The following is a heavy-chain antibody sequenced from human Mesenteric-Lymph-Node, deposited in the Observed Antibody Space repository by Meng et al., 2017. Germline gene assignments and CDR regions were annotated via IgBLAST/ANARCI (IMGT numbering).Heavy chain of an antibody. D-gene: IGHD5-12*01. CDR1: GYSISSGYY. J-gene: IGHJ6*02. V-gene: IGHV4-38-2*02. CDR2: IYHSGST. CDR3: ARDRGGYDSDNYYYYYYGMDV. Sequence: SETLSLTCTVSGYSISSGYYWGWIRQPPGKGLEWIGSIYHSGSTYYNPSLKSRVTISVDTSKNQFSLKLSSVTAADTAVYYCARDRGGYDSDNYYYYYYGMDVWGQGTTVTVSS.